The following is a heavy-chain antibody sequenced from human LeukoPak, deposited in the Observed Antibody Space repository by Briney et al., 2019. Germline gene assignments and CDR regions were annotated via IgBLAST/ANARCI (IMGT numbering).Heavy chain of an antibody. CDR2: ISSSSSTI. Sequence: PGGSLRLSCVASGFTFSSYSMNWVRQAPGKGLQWVSYISSSSSTIYHADSVKGRFTISRDNAKNSLYLQMNSLRAEDTAVYYCARDPFSAFEIWGQGTMVTVSS. CDR1: GFTFSSYS. CDR3: ARDPFSAFEI. V-gene: IGHV3-48*01. J-gene: IGHJ3*02.